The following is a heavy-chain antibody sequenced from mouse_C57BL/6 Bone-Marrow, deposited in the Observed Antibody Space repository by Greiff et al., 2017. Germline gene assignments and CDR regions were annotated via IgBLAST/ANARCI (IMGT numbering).Heavy chain of an antibody. Sequence: QVQLQQSGPELVKPGASVKLSCKASGYTFTSYDINWVKQRPGQGLEWIGWIYPRDGSTTYNEKFKGKATLTVDTSSSTAYMELHSLTSEDSAVYFCARSPITTVVEGYWGQGTTLTVSS. D-gene: IGHD1-1*01. CDR2: IYPRDGST. CDR1: GYTFTSYD. V-gene: IGHV1-85*01. CDR3: ARSPITTVVEGY. J-gene: IGHJ2*01.